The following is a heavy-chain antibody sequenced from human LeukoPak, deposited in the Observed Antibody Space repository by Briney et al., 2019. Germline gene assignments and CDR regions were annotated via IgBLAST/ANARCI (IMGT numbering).Heavy chain of an antibody. V-gene: IGHV3-15*01. Sequence: GGSLRLSCAASGFTFSNAWMSWVRQAPGKGLEWVGRIKSKTDGGTTDYAAPVKGRFTISRDDSKNTLYLQMNSLKTEDTAVYYCTTDSGYYYYMDVWGKGTTVTVSS. CDR2: IKSKTDGGTT. J-gene: IGHJ6*03. CDR3: TTDSGYYYYMDV. CDR1: GFTFSNAW.